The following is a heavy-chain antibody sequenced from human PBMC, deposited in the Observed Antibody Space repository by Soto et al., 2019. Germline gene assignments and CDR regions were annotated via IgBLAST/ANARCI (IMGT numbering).Heavy chain of an antibody. Sequence: HPGGSLRLSCAASGFTFSNYGMHWVRQAPGKGLEWVAIIWHDGNNKYYADSVRGRFIISRDNSKNRLYLQMSSLRAEDTAVYYCVKDGSSGWPYFYDMDVWGQGTTVTVSS. J-gene: IGHJ6*02. V-gene: IGHV3-30*02. D-gene: IGHD6-19*01. CDR3: VKDGSSGWPYFYDMDV. CDR1: GFTFSNYG. CDR2: IWHDGNNK.